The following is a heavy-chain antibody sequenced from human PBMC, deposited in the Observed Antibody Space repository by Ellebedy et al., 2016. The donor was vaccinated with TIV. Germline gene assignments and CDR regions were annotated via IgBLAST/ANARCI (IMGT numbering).Heavy chain of an antibody. CDR2: ISPYNGNT. CDR1: GYTFTIYG. J-gene: IGHJ5*02. CDR3: ARIKLRIAAAGTSWFDP. D-gene: IGHD6-13*01. Sequence: AASVKVSCKASGYTFTIYGISWVRQAPGQGLEWMGWISPYNGNTNYAQKFQGRVTMTTDTSTTTAYMELRSLRTDDTAVYYCARIKLRIAAAGTSWFDPWGQGTLVTVSS. V-gene: IGHV1-18*01.